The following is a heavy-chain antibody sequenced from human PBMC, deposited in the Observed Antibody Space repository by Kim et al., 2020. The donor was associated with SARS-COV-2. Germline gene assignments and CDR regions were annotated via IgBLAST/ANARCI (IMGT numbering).Heavy chain of an antibody. CDR3: ERGFGSSSEGLSPRMDV. J-gene: IGHJ6*02. Sequence: SETLSLTCTVSGGSVSSGSYYWSWIRQPPGKGLEWIGYIYYSGSTNYNPSLKSRVTTSVDTSKNQFSLKLSSVTAADTAVYYCERGFGSSSEGLSPRMDVWGQGTTVTVSS. CDR2: IYYSGST. CDR1: GGSVSSGSYY. V-gene: IGHV4-61*01. D-gene: IGHD6-6*01.